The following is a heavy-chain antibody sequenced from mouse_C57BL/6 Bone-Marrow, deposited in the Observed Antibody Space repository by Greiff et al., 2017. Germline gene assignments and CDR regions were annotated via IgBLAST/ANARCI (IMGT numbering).Heavy chain of an antibody. CDR2: ISSGSSTI. V-gene: IGHV5-17*01. J-gene: IGHJ3*01. D-gene: IGHD2-1*01. CDR3: ARNLYYGNYGFAY. CDR1: GFTFSDYG. Sequence: EVQLVESGGGLVKPGGSLKLSCAASGFTFSDYGMHWVRQAPEKGLEWVAYISSGSSTIYYADTVKGRFTISRDNAKNTLFLQMTSLRSEDTAMYYCARNLYYGNYGFAYWGQGTLVTVSA.